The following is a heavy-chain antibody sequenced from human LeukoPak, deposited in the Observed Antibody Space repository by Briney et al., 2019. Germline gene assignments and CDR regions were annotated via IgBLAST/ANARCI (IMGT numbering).Heavy chain of an antibody. CDR3: AKDERNWNYNLASQTYD. CDR2: IRSDGKYK. V-gene: IGHV3-30*02. J-gene: IGHJ4*02. Sequence: PGGSLRLSCAASGFTFSSYSMNWVRQAPGKGLEWVAYIRSDGKYKPYADSVKGRFTISRDNSKNTLYLQMSSLRAEDTAVYYCAKDERNWNYNLASQTYDWGQGTLVTVSS. D-gene: IGHD1-7*01. CDR1: GFTFSSYS.